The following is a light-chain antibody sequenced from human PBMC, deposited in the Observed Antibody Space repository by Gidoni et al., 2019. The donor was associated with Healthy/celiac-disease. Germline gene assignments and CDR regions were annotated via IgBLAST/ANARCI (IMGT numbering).Light chain of an antibody. J-gene: IGKJ1*01. Sequence: DTVMTQTPDSLAVSLGERATNTRKSSQSVLYTTNNKNYLAWYQQKPGQPPKLLIYWASTRESGVPDRLSGSGFGTDFTLTISSLQAENVAVYYCQQYYSTPQTFGQGTKVEIK. CDR2: WAS. CDR3: QQYYSTPQT. CDR1: QSVLYTTNNKNY. V-gene: IGKV4-1*01.